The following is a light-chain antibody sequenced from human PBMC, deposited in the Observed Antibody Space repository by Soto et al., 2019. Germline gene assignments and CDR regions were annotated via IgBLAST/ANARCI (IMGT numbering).Light chain of an antibody. CDR2: LNSDGSH. J-gene: IGLJ1*01. CDR1: SGHSSYA. V-gene: IGLV4-69*01. CDR3: QTWGTGIHV. Sequence: QPVLTQSPSASASLGASVKLTCTLSSGHSSYAIAWHQQQPEKGPRYLMKLNSDGSHSTGDGIPDRFSGSSSGAERYLIISRLQSEDEADYYCQTWGTGIHVFGTGTKVTVL.